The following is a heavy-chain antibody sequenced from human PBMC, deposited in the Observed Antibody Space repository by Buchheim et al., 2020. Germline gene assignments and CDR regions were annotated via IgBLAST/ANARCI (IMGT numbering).Heavy chain of an antibody. CDR2: INPKSGGT. Sequence: QVQLVQSGAEVKNPGASVKVSCKPSGYTFTDYSLHWVRQAPGQGFQWMGWINPKSGGTNYAQKFQGRVTMSRDSSIRKAYMELSGLRSDDTAVYYCARGIMFSATYPAFDYWGQGTL. CDR1: GYTFTDYS. J-gene: IGHJ4*02. V-gene: IGHV1-2*02. D-gene: IGHD1-26*01. CDR3: ARGIMFSATYPAFDY.